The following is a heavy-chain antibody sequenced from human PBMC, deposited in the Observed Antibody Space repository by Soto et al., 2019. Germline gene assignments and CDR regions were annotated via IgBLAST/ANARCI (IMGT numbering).Heavy chain of an antibody. V-gene: IGHV4-59*01. CDR1: GGSISSYY. CDR2: NYYSGST. CDR3: ARLQQLVPDYYYGMDV. D-gene: IGHD6-13*01. Sequence: SETLSLTCTVSGGSISSYYWSWIRQPPGKGLEWIGYNYYSGSTNYNPSLKSRVTISVDTSKNQFSLKLSSVTAADTAVYYCARLQQLVPDYYYGMDVWGQGTTVTVS. J-gene: IGHJ6*02.